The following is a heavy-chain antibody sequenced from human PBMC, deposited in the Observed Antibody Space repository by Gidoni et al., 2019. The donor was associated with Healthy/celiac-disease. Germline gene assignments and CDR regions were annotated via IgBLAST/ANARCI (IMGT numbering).Heavy chain of an antibody. CDR2: IIPIFGTA. D-gene: IGHD3-10*01. J-gene: IGHJ4*02. CDR3: AASPHRGITMVRGVITPFDY. V-gene: IGHV1-69*01. Sequence: QVQLVQSGAEVKKPGSSVKVSCKASGGTFSRYAISWVRQAPGQGLEWMGGIIPIFGTANYAQKFQGRVTITADESTSTAYMELSSLRSEDTAVYYCAASPHRGITMVRGVITPFDYWGQGTLVTVSS. CDR1: GGTFSRYA.